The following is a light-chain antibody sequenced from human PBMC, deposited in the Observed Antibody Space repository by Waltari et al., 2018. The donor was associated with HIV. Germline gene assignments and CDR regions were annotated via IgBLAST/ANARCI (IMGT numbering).Light chain of an antibody. Sequence: QSGLSQPPSTSRPPGQRVVISCSGRSSNVGKNYVSWFQQVSGAAPRLLIYRNDRRPSGVHDRFTAAKSGTSASLVISGLRSDDEAEYFCASWDDALSSWLFGGGTRLTVL. CDR3: ASWDDALSSWL. V-gene: IGLV1-47*01. CDR1: SSNVGKNY. J-gene: IGLJ6*01. CDR2: RND.